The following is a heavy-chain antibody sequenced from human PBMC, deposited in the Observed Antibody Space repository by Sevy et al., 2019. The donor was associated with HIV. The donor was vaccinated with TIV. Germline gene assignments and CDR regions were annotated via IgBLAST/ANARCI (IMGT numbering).Heavy chain of an antibody. D-gene: IGHD3-22*01. CDR3: AGGRYDSSGSFDAFDI. CDR2: IYGSGGAT. J-gene: IGHJ3*02. V-gene: IGHV3-23*01. CDR1: GFTVSNNY. Sequence: GESLKISCTASGFTVSNNYMTWVRQAPGKGLEWVSTIYGSGGATYYADSVKGRFNISRDNSKNTLYLQMNSLRIEDTAVYYCAGGRYDSSGSFDAFDIWGQGTMVTVSS.